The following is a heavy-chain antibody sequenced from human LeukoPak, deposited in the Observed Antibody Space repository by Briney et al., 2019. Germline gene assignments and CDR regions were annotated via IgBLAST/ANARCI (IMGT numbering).Heavy chain of an antibody. D-gene: IGHD2-15*01. CDR3: AKISWDGRGTFY. V-gene: IGHV3-23*01. J-gene: IGHJ4*02. CDR1: GFTFTSYA. Sequence: GGSLRLSCAASGFTFTSYAMSWVRQAPGKGLEWVSAISGNGGATYYADSVKGRFTISRDNSKDTLSLQMNSLRAEDTAVYYCAKISWDGRGTFYWGQGTLVTVSS. CDR2: ISGNGGAT.